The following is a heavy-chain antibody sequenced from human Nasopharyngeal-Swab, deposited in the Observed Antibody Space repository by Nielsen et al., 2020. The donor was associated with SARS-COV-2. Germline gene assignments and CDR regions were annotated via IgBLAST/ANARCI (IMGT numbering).Heavy chain of an antibody. D-gene: IGHD6-19*01. CDR1: GYTFTSSA. Sequence: ASVTVSCKPSGYTFTSSASNSQRHTPGQGLEWMGWINTNTRNPTYAQGFTGRFVFSLDTSVSTAYLQISSLKAEDTAVYYCAREAAPTLAGWTRGYWGQGTLVTVS. J-gene: IGHJ4*02. CDR3: AREAAPTLAGWTRGY. V-gene: IGHV7-4-1*02. CDR2: INTNTRNP.